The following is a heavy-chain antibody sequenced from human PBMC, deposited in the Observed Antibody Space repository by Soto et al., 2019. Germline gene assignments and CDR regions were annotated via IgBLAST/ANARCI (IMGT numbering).Heavy chain of an antibody. Sequence: SETLSLTCAVSGYSISSSNWWGWIRQPPGKGLEWIGYIYYSGTTYYNPSLKSRVTISVDRSKNQFSLKLSSVTAADTAVYYCASSHAGAHITAAVHWGQGTLVTVSS. CDR3: ASSHAGAHITAAVH. V-gene: IGHV4-28*01. CDR2: IYYSGTT. J-gene: IGHJ4*02. CDR1: GYSISSSNW. D-gene: IGHD6-13*01.